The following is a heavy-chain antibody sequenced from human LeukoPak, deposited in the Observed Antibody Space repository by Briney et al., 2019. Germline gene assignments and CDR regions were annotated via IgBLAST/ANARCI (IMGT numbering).Heavy chain of an antibody. CDR1: GFTFSSYG. CDR3: ARDEMGSGSYVNYYYCMDV. D-gene: IGHD3-10*01. Sequence: GGSLRLSCEASGFTFSSYGMHWVRQAPGKGLEWVAVIWYDGSNKYYADSVKGRFTISRDNSKNTLYLQMNSLRAEDTAVYYCARDEMGSGSYVNYYYCMDVWGQGTTVTVSS. V-gene: IGHV3-33*01. CDR2: IWYDGSNK. J-gene: IGHJ6*02.